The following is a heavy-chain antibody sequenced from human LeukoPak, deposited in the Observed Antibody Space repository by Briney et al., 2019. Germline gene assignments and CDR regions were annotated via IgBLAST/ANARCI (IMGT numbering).Heavy chain of an antibody. CDR3: ARGGTTVTRTRNWFDP. V-gene: IGHV4-34*01. CDR2: INHSGST. CDR1: GGSFSGYY. Sequence: SETLSLTCAVYGGSFSGYYWSWIRQPPGKGLEWIGEINHSGSTNYNPSLKSRVTISVDTSKDQFSLKLSSVTAADTAVYYCARGGTTVTRTRNWFDPWGQGTLVTVSS. J-gene: IGHJ5*02. D-gene: IGHD4-17*01.